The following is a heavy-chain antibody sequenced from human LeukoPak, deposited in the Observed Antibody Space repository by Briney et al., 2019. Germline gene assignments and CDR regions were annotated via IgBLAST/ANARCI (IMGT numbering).Heavy chain of an antibody. D-gene: IGHD2-21*02. CDR2: IIPILDIT. CDR3: AILSDGAYCGGDCFYLDY. Sequence: SVKVSCKASGGTFSSHAMSWVRQAPGQGLEWMGGIIPILDITNYAQKFQGRVTITADKSTGTAYMELSSLRSEDTAVYYCAILSDGAYCGGDCFYLDYWGQGTLVTVSS. J-gene: IGHJ4*02. V-gene: IGHV1-69*10. CDR1: GGTFSSHA.